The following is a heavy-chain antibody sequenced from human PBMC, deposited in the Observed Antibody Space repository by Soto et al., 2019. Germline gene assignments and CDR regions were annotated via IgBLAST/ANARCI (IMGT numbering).Heavy chain of an antibody. CDR3: ARGGSLYWYFDL. CDR1: GYTFTGYY. CDR2: INPNTGGT. Sequence: ASVKVSCKASGYTFTGYYIHWVRQAPGQGLEWVGWINPNTGGTNYAQKFQGRVTITRDTSASTAYMELSSLRSEDTAVYYCARGGSLYWYFDLWGRGTLVTVSS. V-gene: IGHV1-2*02. D-gene: IGHD1-26*01. J-gene: IGHJ2*01.